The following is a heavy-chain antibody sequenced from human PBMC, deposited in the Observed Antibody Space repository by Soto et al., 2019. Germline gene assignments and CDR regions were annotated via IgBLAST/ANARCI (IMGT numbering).Heavy chain of an antibody. D-gene: IGHD5-18*01. CDR2: IYYSGST. Sequence: LPLTCTVSGGSIRSRGYYWSWISQHPGKGLEWIGYIYYSGSTYYNPSLKSRVTISVDTSKNQFSLKLSSVTAADTAVYYCARALRGYSYGYVDYWGQGTLVTVSS. V-gene: IGHV4-31*03. CDR1: GGSIRSRGYY. CDR3: ARALRGYSYGYVDY. J-gene: IGHJ4*02.